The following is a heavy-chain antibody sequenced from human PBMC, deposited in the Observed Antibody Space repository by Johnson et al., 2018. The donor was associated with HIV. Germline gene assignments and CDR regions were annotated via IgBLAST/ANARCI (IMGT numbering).Heavy chain of an antibody. V-gene: IGHV3-30*18. CDR3: AKERRAPRAFDI. CDR1: GFTFSNYA. Sequence: QVQVVESGGGLVQPGKSLRLSCAASGFTFSNYAIHWVRQAPGKGLEWVAIVAYDGGDKYYVDSVKGRFTISRDNSKSTLYLQMNSLRPEDTAVYYCAKERRAPRAFDIWGQGTMVTVSS. CDR2: VAYDGGDK. J-gene: IGHJ3*02.